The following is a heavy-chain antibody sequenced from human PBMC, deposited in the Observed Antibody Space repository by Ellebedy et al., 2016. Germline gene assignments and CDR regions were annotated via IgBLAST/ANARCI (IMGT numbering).Heavy chain of an antibody. Sequence: SETLSLXXAVYGGSFSGYYWSWIRQPPGKGLEWIGEINHSGSTNYNPSLKSRVTISVDTSKNQFSLKLSSVTAADTAVYYCARGPPSYYDFWSGYKDYYYYMDVWGKGTTVTVSS. V-gene: IGHV4-34*01. CDR2: INHSGST. D-gene: IGHD3-3*01. CDR1: GGSFSGYY. CDR3: ARGPPSYYDFWSGYKDYYYYMDV. J-gene: IGHJ6*03.